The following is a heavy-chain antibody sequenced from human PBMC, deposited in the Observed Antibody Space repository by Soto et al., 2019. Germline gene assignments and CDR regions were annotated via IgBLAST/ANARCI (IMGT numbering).Heavy chain of an antibody. CDR3: ARGGGCRDGYTVGCNWFDP. D-gene: IGHD2-15*01. Sequence: QVQLVESGGGVVQPGRSLRLSCAASGFTFSSYGMHWVRQAPGKGLERVAGIWYDGSNKYYADSVKGRFTISRDNSKNPLYLQMNSLRAEDTAVYFCARGGGCRDGYTVGCNWFDPWGQGTLVTVSS. J-gene: IGHJ5*02. CDR1: GFTFSSYG. CDR2: IWYDGSNK. V-gene: IGHV3-33*01.